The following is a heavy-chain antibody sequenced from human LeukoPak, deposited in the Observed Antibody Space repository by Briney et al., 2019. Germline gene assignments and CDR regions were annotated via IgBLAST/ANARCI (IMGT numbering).Heavy chain of an antibody. CDR2: IYHSGSA. CDR3: ASAGHDGIGYKVC. CDR1: GGSISSSNW. Sequence: KSSETLSLTCAVSGGSISSSNWWRWVRQPPGKGLEWIGEIYHSGSANYNPSLKSRVTISVDKSKNQFSLRLSSVTAADTAVYYCASAGHDGIGYKVCWGQGTLVTVSS. J-gene: IGHJ4*02. V-gene: IGHV4-4*02. D-gene: IGHD3-22*01.